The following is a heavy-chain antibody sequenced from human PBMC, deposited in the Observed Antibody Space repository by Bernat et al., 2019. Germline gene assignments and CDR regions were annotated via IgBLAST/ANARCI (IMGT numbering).Heavy chain of an antibody. CDR1: GESFSGHY. V-gene: IGHV4-34*01. D-gene: IGHD2-15*01. Sequence: QVQLQQWGAGLLKPSETLSLTCAVYGESFSGHYWSWIRQPPGKGPEWIGEVDHSGSTNYKPSLKSRVIISADTSKNQFSLKLNSVTAADTAVYYCAKAPYCSGGSCGYFQHWGQGTLVTVSS. J-gene: IGHJ1*01. CDR3: AKAPYCSGGSCGYFQH. CDR2: VDHSGST.